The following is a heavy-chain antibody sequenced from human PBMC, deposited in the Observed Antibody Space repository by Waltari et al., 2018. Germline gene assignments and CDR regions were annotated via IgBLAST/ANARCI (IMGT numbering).Heavy chain of an antibody. CDR3: ARGDATPPYYYFHS. CDR2: IIPILGAT. V-gene: IGHV1-69*11. J-gene: IGHJ4*02. D-gene: IGHD2-15*01. Sequence: QVHLAQSGAEVRKPGSSVKVSCKASGDTFSLYAMAWVRQAPGQGREWMGGIIPILGATNYAQKFQGRVTITADESTSTAYMELSSLRSEDTALYFCARGDATPPYYYFHSWGQGTLVTVSS. CDR1: GDTFSLYA.